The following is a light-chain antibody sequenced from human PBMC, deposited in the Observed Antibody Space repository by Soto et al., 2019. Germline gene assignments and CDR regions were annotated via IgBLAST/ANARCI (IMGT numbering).Light chain of an antibody. CDR2: DAS. CDR1: QTISNY. CDR3: QQYKSYPWT. J-gene: IGKJ1*01. Sequence: DIQMTQSPSTLSTSVGGRVTITCRASQTISNYLAWYQQKPGKAPKLLIYDASTLESGVPSRFSGSGSGTEFTLTISSLQPDDFATYYCQQYKSYPWTFGQGTKVDIK. V-gene: IGKV1-5*01.